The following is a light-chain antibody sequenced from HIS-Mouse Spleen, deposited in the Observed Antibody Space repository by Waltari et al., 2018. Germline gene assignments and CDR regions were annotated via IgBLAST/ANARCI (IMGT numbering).Light chain of an antibody. CDR2: EDS. Sequence: SYELTQPPSVSVSPGQTARIPCSGDALPNKSAYWYQQKSGQAPVLVIDEDSKRPSGIPERFSGSSSGTMATLTISGAQVEDEADYYCYSTDSSGNHRVFGGGTKLTVL. V-gene: IGLV3-10*01. J-gene: IGLJ2*01. CDR1: ALPNKS. CDR3: YSTDSSGNHRV.